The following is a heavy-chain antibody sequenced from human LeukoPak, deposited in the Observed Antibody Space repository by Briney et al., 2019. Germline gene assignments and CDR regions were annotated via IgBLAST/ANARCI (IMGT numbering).Heavy chain of an antibody. CDR1: GYTFTSYD. Sequence: ASVKVSCKASGYTFTSYDINWVRQAPGQGLEWMGWMNPNSGNTGYAQKFQGRVTITRNTSISTAYMELSSLRSEDTAVYYCARGVLDPYYYYYMDVWGKGTTVTVSS. CDR3: ARGVLDPYYYYYMDV. CDR2: MNPNSGNT. V-gene: IGHV1-8*03. J-gene: IGHJ6*03.